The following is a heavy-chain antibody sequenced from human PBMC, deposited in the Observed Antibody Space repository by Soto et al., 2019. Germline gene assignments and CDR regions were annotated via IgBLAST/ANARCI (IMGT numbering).Heavy chain of an antibody. CDR1: GVTFDDYT. V-gene: IGHV3-43*01. CDR3: AKEVPLVGALAH. CDR2: ISWDGGST. D-gene: IGHD1-26*01. J-gene: IGHJ5*02. Sequence: PGGSLRLSCAASGVTFDDYTMHWVRQAPGKGLEWVSLISWDGGSTYYADSVKGRFTISRDNSKNSLYLQMNGLRTEDTALYYCAKEVPLVGALAHWGQGTLVTVSS.